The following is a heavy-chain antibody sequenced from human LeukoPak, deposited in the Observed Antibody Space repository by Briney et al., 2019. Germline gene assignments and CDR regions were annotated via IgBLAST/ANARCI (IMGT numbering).Heavy chain of an antibody. CDR3: ARDRRYSSGLAKYYYGMDV. V-gene: IGHV4-34*01. Sequence: PSETLFLTCAVYGGSFSGYYWSWIRQPPGKGLEWIGEINHSGSTNYNPSLKSRVTISVDTSKNQFSLKLSSVTAADTAVYYCARDRRYSSGLAKYYYGMDVWGKGTTVTVSS. CDR1: GGSFSGYY. CDR2: INHSGST. J-gene: IGHJ6*04. D-gene: IGHD6-19*01.